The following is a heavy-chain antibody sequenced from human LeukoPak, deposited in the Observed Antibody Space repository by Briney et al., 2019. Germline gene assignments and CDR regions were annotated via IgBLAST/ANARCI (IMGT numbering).Heavy chain of an antibody. CDR1: GFTFSSYS. D-gene: IGHD2-15*01. CDR3: AKWGCSGGSCYPFDY. CDR2: ISSSSSTI. J-gene: IGHJ4*02. V-gene: IGHV3-48*04. Sequence: HPGGSLRLSCATSGFTFSSYSMNWVRQAPGKGLEWVSYISSSSSTIYYADSVKGRFTISRDNAKNSLYLQMNSLRAEDTAVYYCAKWGCSGGSCYPFDYWGQGTLVTVSS.